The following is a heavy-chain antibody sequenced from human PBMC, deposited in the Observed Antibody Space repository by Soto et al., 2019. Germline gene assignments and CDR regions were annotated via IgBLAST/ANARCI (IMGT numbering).Heavy chain of an antibody. CDR1: GFTFSSYG. CDR2: IWYDGSNK. Sequence: GGSLRLSCAASGFTFSSYGMHWVRQAPGKGLEWVAVIWYDGSNKYYADSVKGRFTISRDNSKNTLYLQMNSLRAEDTAVYYCARDFVYYYDSSGNLDRWGQGTLVTVSS. J-gene: IGHJ5*02. CDR3: ARDFVYYYDSSGNLDR. V-gene: IGHV3-33*01. D-gene: IGHD3-22*01.